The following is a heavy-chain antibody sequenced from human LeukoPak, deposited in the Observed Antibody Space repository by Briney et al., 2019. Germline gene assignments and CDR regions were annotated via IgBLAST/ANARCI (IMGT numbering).Heavy chain of an antibody. Sequence: SETLSLTCTVSGGSISNYYWSWIRQPPGKGLEWIGYIYYSGSTNYNPSLKSRVTISVDTSKNQFSLKLSSVTAADTAVYYCARDSSTSSWFNWFDPWGQGTLVTVSS. CDR3: ARDSSTSSWFNWFDP. V-gene: IGHV4-59*01. D-gene: IGHD6-13*01. J-gene: IGHJ5*02. CDR2: IYYSGST. CDR1: GGSISNYY.